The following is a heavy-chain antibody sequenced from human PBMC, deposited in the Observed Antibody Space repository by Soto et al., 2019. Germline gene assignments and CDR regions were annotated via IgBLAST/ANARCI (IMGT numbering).Heavy chain of an antibody. J-gene: IGHJ4*02. CDR1: GGSISSYY. Sequence: PSETLSLTCTVSGGSISSYYWSWIRQPPGKGLEWIGYIYYSGSTNYNPSPKSRVTISVDTSKNQFSLKLSSVTAADTAVYYCARERHYYDSSGYYSLPHFDYWGQGTLVTVSS. CDR3: ARERHYYDSSGYYSLPHFDY. CDR2: IYYSGST. D-gene: IGHD3-22*01. V-gene: IGHV4-59*01.